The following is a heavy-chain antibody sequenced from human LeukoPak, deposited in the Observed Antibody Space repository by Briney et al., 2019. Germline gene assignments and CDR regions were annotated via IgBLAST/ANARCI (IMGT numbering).Heavy chain of an antibody. D-gene: IGHD3-10*01. V-gene: IGHV1-46*01. CDR2: INPSGGST. CDR1: GFTFSSYA. CDR3: ARDSELNYYGSGSTLDY. J-gene: IGHJ4*02. Sequence: GGSLRLSRAASGFTFSSYAMHWVRQAPGQGLEWMGIINPSGGSTSYAQKFQGRVTMTRDTSTSTVYMELSSLRSEDTAVYYCARDSELNYYGSGSTLDYWGQGTLVTVSS.